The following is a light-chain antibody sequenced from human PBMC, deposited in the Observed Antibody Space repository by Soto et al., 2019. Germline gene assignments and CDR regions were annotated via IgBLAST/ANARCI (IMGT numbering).Light chain of an antibody. CDR2: KAS. J-gene: IGKJ2*01. CDR1: QNVNSW. CDR3: QQYDAYPKT. V-gene: IGKV1-5*03. Sequence: DVQMTQSPSTLSASIGDTVTMTCRASQNVNSWLAWYQQKPGKAPKLLIYKASILETGVPSRISGGGSGTDFTLTISVLQPEDVATYYCQQYDAYPKTFGQGT.